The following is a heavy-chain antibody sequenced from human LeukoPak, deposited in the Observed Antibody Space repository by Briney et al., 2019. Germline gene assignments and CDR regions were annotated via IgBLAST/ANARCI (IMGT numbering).Heavy chain of an antibody. CDR3: PRQSYASGWNPFDY. Sequence: GGSLRLSCAASGFTFSSFAMSWVRQAPGKGLEWVSTISGGGITTYYADSAKGRFTISRDNSKNTLYLQMNSLTAEDTAVYYCPRQSYASGWNPFDYWGQGILVTVSS. V-gene: IGHV3-23*01. J-gene: IGHJ4*02. D-gene: IGHD6-19*01. CDR2: ISGGGITT. CDR1: GFTFSSFA.